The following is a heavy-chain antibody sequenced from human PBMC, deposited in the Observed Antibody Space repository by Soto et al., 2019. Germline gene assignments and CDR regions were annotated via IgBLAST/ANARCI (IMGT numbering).Heavy chain of an antibody. D-gene: IGHD2-21*01. CDR3: ARERDHVFSDGMAV. J-gene: IGHJ6*02. CDR1: GFRLTGYY. Sequence: ASVQVSCKASGFRLTGYYFHWIRAAPGQGLEWLGWINPNTGGTTYAQKFQGRVTLTWDTSINTAYMELSSLRPDDTAMYYCARERDHVFSDGMAVWGQGPSVTVSS. V-gene: IGHV1-2*02. CDR2: INPNTGGT.